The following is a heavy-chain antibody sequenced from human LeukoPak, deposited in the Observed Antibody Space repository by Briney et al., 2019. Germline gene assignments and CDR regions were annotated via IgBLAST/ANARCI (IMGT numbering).Heavy chain of an antibody. Sequence: PGGSLRLSCPASRFTFSRYAMSSVRQAAGKGLEWVSAISGSGGSTYCADSVKGRFTISRDNSKNTLYLQMNSLRAGDTDVYYCAKDATGYCSGGSCWPYYFDYWGQGTLVTVSS. D-gene: IGHD2-15*01. J-gene: IGHJ4*02. V-gene: IGHV3-23*01. CDR2: ISGSGGST. CDR3: AKDATGYCSGGSCWPYYFDY. CDR1: RFTFSRYA.